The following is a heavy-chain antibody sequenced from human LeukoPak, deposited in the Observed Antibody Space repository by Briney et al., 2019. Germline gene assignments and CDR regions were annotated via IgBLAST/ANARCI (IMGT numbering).Heavy chain of an antibody. Sequence: GGSLRLSCAASGFTVSSNYMSWVRQAPGKGLEWVSVIYSGGSTDYADSVKGRFTISRDNSKNTLYLLMNSLRAEDTALYYCAKDRSSSGWYPGGLLDYWGQGTRVTVSS. J-gene: IGHJ4*02. V-gene: IGHV3-53*01. CDR3: AKDRSSSGWYPGGLLDY. CDR2: IYSGGST. D-gene: IGHD6-19*01. CDR1: GFTVSSNY.